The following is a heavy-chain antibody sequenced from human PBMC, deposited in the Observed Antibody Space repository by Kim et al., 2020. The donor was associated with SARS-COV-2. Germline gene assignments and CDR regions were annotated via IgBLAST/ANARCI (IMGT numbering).Heavy chain of an antibody. CDR3: AREYYYDSSGYRRETHAFDI. V-gene: IGHV3-30*07. Sequence: RFTISRDNSKNTLYLQMNSLRAEDTAVYYCAREYYYDSSGYRRETHAFDIWGQGTMVTVSS. D-gene: IGHD3-22*01. J-gene: IGHJ3*02.